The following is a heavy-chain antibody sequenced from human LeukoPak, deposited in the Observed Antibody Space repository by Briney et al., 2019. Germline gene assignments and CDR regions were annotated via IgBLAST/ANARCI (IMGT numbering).Heavy chain of an antibody. CDR2: INPSGGST. J-gene: IGHJ6*04. CDR3: ARDRGYCSSTSCYSYYYYGMDV. V-gene: IGHV1-46*01. D-gene: IGHD2-2*01. CDR1: GYTFTSYY. Sequence: GASVKVSCKASGYTFTSYYMHWVRQAPGQGREWMGIINPSGGSTSYAQKFQGRVTMTRDTSTSTVYMELSSLRSEDTAVYYCARDRGYCSSTSCYSYYYYGMDVWGKGTTVTVSS.